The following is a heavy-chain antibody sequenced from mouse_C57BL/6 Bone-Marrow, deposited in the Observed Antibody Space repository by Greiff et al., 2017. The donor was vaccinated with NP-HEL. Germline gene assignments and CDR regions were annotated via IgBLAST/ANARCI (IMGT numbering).Heavy chain of an antibody. CDR3: APYYYGSKGFAY. J-gene: IGHJ3*01. Sequence: ESGPGLVKPSQSLSLTCSVTGYSITSGYYWNWIRQFPGNKLEWMGYISYDGSNNYNPSLKNRISITRDTSKNQFFLKLNSVTTEDTATYYCAPYYYGSKGFAYWGQGTLVTVSA. D-gene: IGHD1-1*01. CDR1: GYSITSGYY. V-gene: IGHV3-6*01. CDR2: ISYDGSN.